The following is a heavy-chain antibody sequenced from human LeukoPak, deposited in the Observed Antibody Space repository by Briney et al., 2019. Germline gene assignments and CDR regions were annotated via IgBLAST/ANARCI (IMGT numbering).Heavy chain of an antibody. D-gene: IGHD5-24*01. V-gene: IGHV3-30*18. Sequence: PGGSLRLSCAASGFTFSSYGMHWVRQAPGKGLEWVAVISFDGTNKFYADSVKGRFTISRDNSKNTVYLQMNSLTTEDTAVYYCAKDGMATITGECINWGQGALVTVSS. CDR2: ISFDGTNK. CDR3: AKDGMATITGECIN. J-gene: IGHJ4*02. CDR1: GFTFSSYG.